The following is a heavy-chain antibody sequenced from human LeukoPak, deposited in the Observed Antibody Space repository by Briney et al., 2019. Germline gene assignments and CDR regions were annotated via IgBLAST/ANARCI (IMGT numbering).Heavy chain of an antibody. V-gene: IGHV3-23*01. D-gene: IGHD2-15*01. Sequence: GGSLRLSCAASGFTFSSYAMSWVRQAPGKGLEWVSAISGSGGSTYYADSVKGRFTISRDNSKNTLYLQMNSLKTEDTAVYYCTRDPRGGGISDFDYWGQGTLVTVSS. CDR2: ISGSGGST. J-gene: IGHJ4*02. CDR3: TRDPRGGGISDFDY. CDR1: GFTFSSYA.